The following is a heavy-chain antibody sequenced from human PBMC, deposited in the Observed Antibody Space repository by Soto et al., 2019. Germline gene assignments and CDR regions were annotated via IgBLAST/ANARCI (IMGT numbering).Heavy chain of an antibody. D-gene: IGHD6-13*01. CDR3: ARGGYSSSQGQVNAPFWLPHDYYYCYGMDV. CDR2: IYSGGST. Sequence: QPGGSLRLSCAASGFTVSSNYMSWVRQAPGKGLEWVSVIYSGGSTYYADSVKGRFTISRDNSKNTLYLQMNSLRAEDTAVYYCARGGYSSSQGQVNAPFWLPHDYYYCYGMDVWGQGTTVTVSS. V-gene: IGHV3-53*01. CDR1: GFTVSSNY. J-gene: IGHJ6*02.